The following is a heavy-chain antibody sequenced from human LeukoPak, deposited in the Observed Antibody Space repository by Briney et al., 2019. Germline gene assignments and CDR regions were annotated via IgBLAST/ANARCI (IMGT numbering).Heavy chain of an antibody. V-gene: IGHV1-18*01. J-gene: IGHJ3*02. CDR3: ARGGLLRYFDWSPSDAFDI. Sequence: ASVKVSGKASGYTFTSYGISWVRQAPGQGLEWMGWISTYNGNTNYAQKLQGRVTMTTDTSTSTAYMELRSLRSDDTAVYYCARGGLLRYFDWSPSDAFDIWGQGTMVTVSS. CDR2: ISTYNGNT. CDR1: GYTFTSYG. D-gene: IGHD3-9*01.